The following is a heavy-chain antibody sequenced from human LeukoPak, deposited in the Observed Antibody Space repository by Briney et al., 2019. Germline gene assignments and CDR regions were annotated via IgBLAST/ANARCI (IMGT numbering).Heavy chain of an antibody. D-gene: IGHD5-12*01. CDR3: AKDLSGYDSFVQFDY. CDR2: ISGGGGST. J-gene: IGHJ4*02. Sequence: GGSLRLSCAASGFTFSSYAMSWVRQAPGKGLEWVSAISGGGGSTYYADSVKGRFTISRDNSKNTLYLQMNSLRAEDTAVYYCAKDLSGYDSFVQFDYWGQGTLVTVSS. V-gene: IGHV3-23*01. CDR1: GFTFSSYA.